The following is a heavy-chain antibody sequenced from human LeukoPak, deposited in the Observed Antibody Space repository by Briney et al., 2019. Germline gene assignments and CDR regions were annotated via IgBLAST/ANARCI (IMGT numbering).Heavy chain of an antibody. CDR2: INPSSGGT. D-gene: IGHD4-17*01. Sequence: ASVKVSCKASGYTFTDCYIHWVRQAPGQGLEWMGLINPSSGGTNYAQKFQGRVAMSRNTTITTAYMKLSSMASDDTAVYYCARDYGDYEGGYDYWGQGTLVTVSS. V-gene: IGHV1-2*02. J-gene: IGHJ4*02. CDR1: GYTFTDCY. CDR3: ARDYGDYEGGYDY.